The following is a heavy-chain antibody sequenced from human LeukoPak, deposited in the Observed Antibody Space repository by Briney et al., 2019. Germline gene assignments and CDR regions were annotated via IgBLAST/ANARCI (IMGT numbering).Heavy chain of an antibody. D-gene: IGHD3-3*01. CDR1: GFSISRNF. Sequence: PGGSLRLSCAASGFSISRNFMTWVRQAPGKGLEWVSIINSAGDTYYAESVKGRFTISRDHSTNTLYLQMNSLRVEDTAVYYCATMSYDFWSGPKEHYFDRWGQGTLVTVSS. V-gene: IGHV3-66*01. CDR2: INSAGDT. J-gene: IGHJ4*02. CDR3: ATMSYDFWSGPKEHYFDR.